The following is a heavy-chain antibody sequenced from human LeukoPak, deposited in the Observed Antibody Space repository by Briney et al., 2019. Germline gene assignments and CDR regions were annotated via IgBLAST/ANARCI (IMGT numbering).Heavy chain of an antibody. J-gene: IGHJ6*03. V-gene: IGHV3-48*03. Sequence: GGSLRLSCAASGFTFSSHDMNWVRQASGKGLEWVSHISRSGSIYYAESVKGRFTISRDNAKKSLYLQMDSLTAEDTAIYDCASYIRYFTMDVWGKGTTVTISS. D-gene: IGHD3-9*01. CDR1: GFTFSSHD. CDR2: ISRSGSI. CDR3: ASYIRYFTMDV.